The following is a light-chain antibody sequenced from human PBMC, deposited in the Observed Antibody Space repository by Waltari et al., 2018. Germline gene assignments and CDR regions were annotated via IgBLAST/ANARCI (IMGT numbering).Light chain of an antibody. J-gene: IGKJ1*01. Sequence: DIQMTQSPSTLSASVGDRVTITCRASQRISDWLAWYQQKPGKAPKLLIYKASSLQSGVPSRFSGSGSGTEFTLTISSLQPDDFATYYCQQYDGFWTFGQGTKVDIK. CDR2: KAS. V-gene: IGKV1-5*03. CDR1: QRISDW. CDR3: QQYDGFWT.